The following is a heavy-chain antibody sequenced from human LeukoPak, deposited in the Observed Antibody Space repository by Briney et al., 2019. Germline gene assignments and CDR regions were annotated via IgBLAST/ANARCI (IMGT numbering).Heavy chain of an antibody. CDR3: AKDNRRHYTSGPNPDSLH. CDR2: ISWNSGSI. V-gene: IGHV3-9*01. CDR1: GFIFNNYA. J-gene: IGHJ4*02. Sequence: PGGSLRLSCAGYGFIFNNYAMHWVRQPPGKGLEWVSGISWNSGSIGYADSVKGRFTISRDNAKNSLYLQMNSLRVEDTAFYYCAKDNRRHYTSGPNPDSLHWGQGALVTVSS. D-gene: IGHD6-19*01.